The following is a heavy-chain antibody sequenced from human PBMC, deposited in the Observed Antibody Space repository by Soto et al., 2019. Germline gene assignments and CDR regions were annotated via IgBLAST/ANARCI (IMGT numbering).Heavy chain of an antibody. CDR2: ISGSGATI. V-gene: IGHV3-11*01. J-gene: IGHJ1*01. CDR3: VKIRKNYRAEYFQD. CDR1: GFDFSDYY. Sequence: GGSLRLSCAVSGFDFSDYYMSWIRQAPGKGLEWLSYISGSGATIYYADSVKGRFTISRDNVDDSLSLHMNNLRGDDTAIYYCVKIRKNYRAEYFQDWGQGTLVTVSS. D-gene: IGHD1-7*01.